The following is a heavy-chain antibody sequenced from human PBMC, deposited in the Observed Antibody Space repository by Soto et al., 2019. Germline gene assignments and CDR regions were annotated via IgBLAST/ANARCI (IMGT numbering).Heavy chain of an antibody. D-gene: IGHD1-26*01. CDR3: ARMPYTGSSPPFDY. CDR2: VSYSGNT. J-gene: IGHJ4*02. V-gene: IGHV4-59*01. Sequence: SETLSLTCTVSGGSLGRYYWSWIRQSPGKGLEMIGYVSYSGNTIYNPSLKSRLTISLDTSNNQVSLQLTSVTAADTAVYYCARMPYTGSSPPFDYWGRGTLVTVSS. CDR1: GGSLGRYY.